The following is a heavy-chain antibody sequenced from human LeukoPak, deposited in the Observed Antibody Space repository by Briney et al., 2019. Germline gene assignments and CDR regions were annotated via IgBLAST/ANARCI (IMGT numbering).Heavy chain of an antibody. Sequence: ASVKVSCKASGYTFTDHHMHWVRQAPGQGLEWMGWIHPTSGDTKYAQTFQGRVTMTRDTSISTAYMQLSRLISDDTAVYYCARGTFDPWGQGTLVTVSS. CDR2: IHPTSGDT. J-gene: IGHJ5*02. CDR3: ARGTFDP. CDR1: GYTFTDHH. V-gene: IGHV1-2*02.